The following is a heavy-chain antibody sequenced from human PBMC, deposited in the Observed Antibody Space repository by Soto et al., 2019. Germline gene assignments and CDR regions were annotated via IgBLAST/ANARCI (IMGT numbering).Heavy chain of an antibody. J-gene: IGHJ5*02. Sequence: QVQLQQWGAGLLKPSETLSLTCAVYGGSFSGYYWSWIRQPPGKGLEWSGEINHSGSTNYNPSLTSRVTISVDNSKNQFSLKLSSVTAADTAVYYCARGKVVVVPAAMRWFDPWGQGTLVTVAA. CDR3: ARGKVVVVPAAMRWFDP. CDR1: GGSFSGYY. CDR2: INHSGST. D-gene: IGHD2-2*01. V-gene: IGHV4-34*01.